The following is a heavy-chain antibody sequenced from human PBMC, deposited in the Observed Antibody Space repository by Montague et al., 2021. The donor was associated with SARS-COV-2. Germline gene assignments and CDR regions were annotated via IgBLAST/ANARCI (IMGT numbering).Heavy chain of an antibody. Sequence: SETLSLTCTVSGGSISSSNWWGWVRQSQGKGLEWIGEIYQSGSTNYNPSLRSRVTISVDKSKNQFSLKLSSVTAAYTAVYYFARESVGPTRVLNYFDHWGQGTLVIVSS. CDR2: IYQSGST. V-gene: IGHV4-4*02. J-gene: IGHJ4*02. CDR3: ARESVGPTRVLNYFDH. CDR1: GGSISSSNW.